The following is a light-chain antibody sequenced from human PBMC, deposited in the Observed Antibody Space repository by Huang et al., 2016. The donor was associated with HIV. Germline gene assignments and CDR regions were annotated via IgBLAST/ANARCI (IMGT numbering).Light chain of an antibody. Sequence: IVMTPSPATLSVSPGERVTVSCRANRILSSNLAWYQQRPGQAPRLLIYGSSTRAPGIPARFSGSGSGTDFSLTISSLQSEDFAIYYCQQYNNWLLSFGGGTRVDIE. J-gene: IGKJ4*01. CDR1: RILSSN. CDR2: GSS. CDR3: QQYNNWLLS. V-gene: IGKV3-15*01.